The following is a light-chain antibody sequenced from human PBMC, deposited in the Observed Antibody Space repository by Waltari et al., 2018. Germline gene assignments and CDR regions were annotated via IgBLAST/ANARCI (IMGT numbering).Light chain of an antibody. CDR3: LQSSSLPYT. J-gene: IGKJ2*01. CDR2: YAS. V-gene: IGKV6D-21*02. CDR1: QSIGSS. Sequence: DIVLTQSPDFQSVTPKEKVTITCRAGQSIGSSLHWYQLKPAQSPKLLIQYASQSVSGVPSRFRGGGSGTEFTLTITSLETEDSAVYYCLQSSSLPYTFGRGTKVEIK.